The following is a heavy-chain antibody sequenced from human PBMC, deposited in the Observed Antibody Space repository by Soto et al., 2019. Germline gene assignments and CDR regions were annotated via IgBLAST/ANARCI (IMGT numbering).Heavy chain of an antibody. Sequence: ASVKVSCTASGYTFTSYAMQWVRQAPGQRLEWMGWINAGSGNTKYSQKFQGRVTITRDTSASTAYMELSSLRSEDTAVYYCARDPSYYGMDVWGQGTTVTVSS. CDR3: ARDPSYYGMDV. CDR1: GYTFTSYA. V-gene: IGHV1-3*01. J-gene: IGHJ6*02. CDR2: INAGSGNT.